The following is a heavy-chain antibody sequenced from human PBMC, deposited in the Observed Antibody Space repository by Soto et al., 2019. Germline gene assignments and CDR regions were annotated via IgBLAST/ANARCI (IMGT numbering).Heavy chain of an antibody. Sequence: QVQLQESGPGLVKPSETLSLTCTVSNGFINSYYWSWIRQPPGKGLEWIGYIHYSGNTKYNPSLMSRVTTSVDTSKNQVYLKLTSVTAADTAVYYCAREYGSGTYFGGLNHFDFWGQGILVTVSS. J-gene: IGHJ4*02. D-gene: IGHD3-10*01. V-gene: IGHV4-59*01. CDR1: NGFINSYY. CDR3: AREYGSGTYFGGLNHFDF. CDR2: IHYSGNT.